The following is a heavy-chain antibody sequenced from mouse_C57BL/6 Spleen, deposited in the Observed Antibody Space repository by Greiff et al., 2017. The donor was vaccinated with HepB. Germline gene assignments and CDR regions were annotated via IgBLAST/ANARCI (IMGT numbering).Heavy chain of an antibody. J-gene: IGHJ3*01. CDR3: ARRAPYYYGSSYGFAY. CDR1: GFSLTSYG. CDR2: IWSGGST. V-gene: IGHV2-2*01. D-gene: IGHD1-1*01. Sequence: VKLVESGPGLVQPSQSLSITCTVSGFSLTSYGVHWVRQSPGKGLEWLGVIWSGGSTDYNAAFISRLSISKDNSKSQVFFKMNSLQADDTAIYYCARRAPYYYGSSYGFAYWGQGTLVTVSA.